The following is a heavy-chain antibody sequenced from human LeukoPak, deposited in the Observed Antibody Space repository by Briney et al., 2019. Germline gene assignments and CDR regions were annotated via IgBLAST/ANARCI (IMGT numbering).Heavy chain of an antibody. CDR3: ARGLGSSFAYLYGMDV. D-gene: IGHD6-6*01. CDR2: INPNSGGT. J-gene: IGHJ6*02. V-gene: IGHV1-2*02. Sequence: ASVKVSCKASGYTFTGYYMHWVRQAPGQGLEWMGWINPNSGGTNYAQKFQGRVTMTRDTSISTACMELSRLRSDDTAVYYCARGLGSSFAYLYGMDVCGQGTTVTVSS. CDR1: GYTFTGYY.